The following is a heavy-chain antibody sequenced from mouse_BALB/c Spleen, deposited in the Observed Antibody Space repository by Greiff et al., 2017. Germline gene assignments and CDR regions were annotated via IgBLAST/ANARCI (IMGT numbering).Heavy chain of an antibody. CDR3: ARGVFPYGSSSAWFAY. Sequence: VQLQQSGPELVKPGASVKISCKASGYTFTDYYINWVKQTPGQGLEWIGWIYPGSGNTKYNEKFKGKATLTVDTSSSTAYMQLSSLTSEDTAVYFCARGVFPYGSSSAWFAYWGQGTLVTVSA. D-gene: IGHD1-1*01. V-gene: IGHV1-84*02. CDR1: GYTFTDYY. J-gene: IGHJ3*01. CDR2: IYPGSGNT.